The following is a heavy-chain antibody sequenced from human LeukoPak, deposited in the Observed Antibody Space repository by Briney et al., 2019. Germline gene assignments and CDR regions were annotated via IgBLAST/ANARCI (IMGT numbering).Heavy chain of an antibody. CDR3: ARVFFAIAALEY. Sequence: PGGSLRLSCAASGFTYGSYWMSWVRQAPGKGLEWVANIKEDGSEKYYVDSVKGRFTISRDNAKNSLYLQMNSLRAEDTAVFYCARVFFAIAALEYWGQGTLVTVSS. J-gene: IGHJ4*02. CDR1: GFTYGSYW. D-gene: IGHD6-13*01. V-gene: IGHV3-7*01. CDR2: IKEDGSEK.